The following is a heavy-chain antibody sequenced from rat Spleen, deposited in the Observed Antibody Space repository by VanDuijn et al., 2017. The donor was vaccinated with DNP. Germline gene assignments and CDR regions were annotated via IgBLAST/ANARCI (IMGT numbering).Heavy chain of an antibody. CDR3: TRHGGTTYYLEY. V-gene: IGHV5-7*01. Sequence: EVHLVESGGGLVQPGRSLKLSCAASGFSFNNYNMAWVRQVPKKGLEWVTTISYDGSKTYYRDSVKDRLTIPRDNAKNTLFLQMDSLRSEDTAIYHCTRHGGTTYYLEYWGQGVMVTVSS. CDR2: ISYDGSKT. J-gene: IGHJ2*01. D-gene: IGHD1-10*01. CDR1: GFSFNNYN.